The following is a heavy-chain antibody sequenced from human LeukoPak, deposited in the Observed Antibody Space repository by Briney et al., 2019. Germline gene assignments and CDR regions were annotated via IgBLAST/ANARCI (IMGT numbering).Heavy chain of an antibody. CDR3: ARDMTTVTMNGMDV. CDR2: ISSSSSYT. J-gene: IGHJ6*02. V-gene: IGHV3-11*05. D-gene: IGHD4-17*01. CDR1: GFTFSDYY. Sequence: PGGSLRLSCAASGFTFSDYYMSWIRQAPGKGLEWVSYISSSSSYTNYADSVKGRFTISRDNAKNSLYLQMNSLRAEDTAVYYCARDMTTVTMNGMDVWGQGTTVTVSS.